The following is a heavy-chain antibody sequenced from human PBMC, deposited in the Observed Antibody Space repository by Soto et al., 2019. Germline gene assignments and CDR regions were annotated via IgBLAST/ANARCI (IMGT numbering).Heavy chain of an antibody. CDR2: IYYSGST. D-gene: IGHD3-10*01. Sequence: TSETLSLTCTVSGGSISSYYWSWIRQPPGKGLEWIGYIYYSGSTNYNPSLKSRVTISVDTSKNQFSLKLSSVTAADTAVYYCARTLLWFGESPNWFDPWGQGTLVTVSS. J-gene: IGHJ5*02. CDR1: GGSISSYY. CDR3: ARTLLWFGESPNWFDP. V-gene: IGHV4-59*01.